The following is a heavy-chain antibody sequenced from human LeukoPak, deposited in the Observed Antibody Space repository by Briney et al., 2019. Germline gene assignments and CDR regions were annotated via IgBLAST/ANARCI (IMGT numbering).Heavy chain of an antibody. J-gene: IGHJ4*02. V-gene: IGHV3-74*01. Sequence: PGGSLRLSCAASGFTFSSYWMHWVRQAPGQGLVWVSRVTSDGSNTDYADSVKGRFTISRDNAKNTLYLQMNGLRAEDTAVCYCAKLAGPANPGDYWGQGTLVTVSS. D-gene: IGHD2-15*01. CDR1: GFTFSSYW. CDR2: VTSDGSNT. CDR3: AKLAGPANPGDY.